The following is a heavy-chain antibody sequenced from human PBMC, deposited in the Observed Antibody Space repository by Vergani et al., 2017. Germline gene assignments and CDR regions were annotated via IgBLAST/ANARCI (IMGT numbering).Heavy chain of an antibody. D-gene: IGHD3-9*01. V-gene: IGHV4-61*08. CDR1: GGSISSGGYY. CDR3: ARDVTNYDILTGYVHWFDP. CDR2: IYYSGST. J-gene: IGHJ5*02. Sequence: QVQLQESGPGLVKPSQTLSLTCTVSGGSISSGGYYWSWIRQHPGKGLEWIGYIYYSGSTNYNPSLKSRVTISVDTSKNQFSLKLSSVTAADTAVYYCARDVTNYDILTGYVHWFDPWGQGTLVTVSS.